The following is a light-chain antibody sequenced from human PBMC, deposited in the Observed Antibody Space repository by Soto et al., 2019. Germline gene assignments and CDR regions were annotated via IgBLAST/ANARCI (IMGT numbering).Light chain of an antibody. J-gene: IGKJ1*01. Sequence: EIVMTQSPATLSVSPGERATLSCRASQSVSSNLAWYQQKPGQAPRLLIYGASTRATGIPARFSGSGSGTEFTLTISSLQSEDFAVYYCQKYNNWPRTFGQGTTVDIK. CDR3: QKYNNWPRT. CDR2: GAS. V-gene: IGKV3-15*01. CDR1: QSVSSN.